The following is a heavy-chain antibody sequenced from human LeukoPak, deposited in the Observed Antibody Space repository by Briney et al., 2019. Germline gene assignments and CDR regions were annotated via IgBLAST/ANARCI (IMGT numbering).Heavy chain of an antibody. V-gene: IGHV3-30-3*01. Sequence: GGSLRLSCAASGFTFSSYAMHRVRQAPGKGLEWVAVISYDGSNKYYADSVKGRFTISRDNSKNTLYLQMNSLKTEDTAVYYCTTGLEDYYDSSGYYYWGQGTLVTVSS. J-gene: IGHJ4*02. CDR1: GFTFSSYA. CDR2: ISYDGSNK. D-gene: IGHD3-22*01. CDR3: TTGLEDYYDSSGYYY.